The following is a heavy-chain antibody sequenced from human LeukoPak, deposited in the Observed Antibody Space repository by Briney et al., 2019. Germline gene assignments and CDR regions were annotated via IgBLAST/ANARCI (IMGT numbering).Heavy chain of an antibody. CDR3: ARGRLIAARWVD. CDR2: MNPNSGNT. Sequence: ASVKVSCKASGYTFTSYDINWVRQATGQGLEWMGWMNPNSGNTGYAQKFQGRVTMTRNTSISTAYMELSSLRSEDTAVYYCARGRLIAARWVDWRQGTLVTVCS. J-gene: IGHJ4*02. D-gene: IGHD6-6*01. V-gene: IGHV1-8*01. CDR1: GYTFTSYD.